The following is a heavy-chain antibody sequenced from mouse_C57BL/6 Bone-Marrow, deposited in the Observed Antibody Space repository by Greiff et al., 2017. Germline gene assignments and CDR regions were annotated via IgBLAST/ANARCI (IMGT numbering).Heavy chain of an antibody. J-gene: IGHJ1*03. CDR2: ISSGGSYT. CDR1: GFTFSSYG. V-gene: IGHV5-6*02. Sequence: EVKVVESGGDLVKPGGSLKLSCAASGFTFSSYGMSWVRQTPDKRLEWVATISSGGSYTYYPDSVKGRFTISRDKAKNTLYLQMSSLKSEDTAIYYCARHPRQLRLRIYWYFDVWGTGTTVTVSS. D-gene: IGHD3-2*02. CDR3: ARHPRQLRLRIYWYFDV.